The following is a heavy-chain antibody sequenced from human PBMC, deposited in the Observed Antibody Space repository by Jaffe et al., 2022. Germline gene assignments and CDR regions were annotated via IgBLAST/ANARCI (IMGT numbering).Heavy chain of an antibody. Sequence: QLQLQESGSGLVKPSQTLSLTCAVSGGSISSGGYSWSWIRQPPGKGLEWIGYIYHSGSTYYNPSLKSRVTISVDRSKNQFSLKLSSVTAADTAVYYCARVRYYYGSGSNIYYYYYMDVWGKGTTVTVSS. D-gene: IGHD3-10*01. V-gene: IGHV4-30-2*01. CDR2: IYHSGST. CDR1: GGSISSGGYS. J-gene: IGHJ6*03. CDR3: ARVRYYYGSGSNIYYYYYMDV.